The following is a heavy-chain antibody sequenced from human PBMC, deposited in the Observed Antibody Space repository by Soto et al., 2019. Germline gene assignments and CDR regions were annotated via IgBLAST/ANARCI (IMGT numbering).Heavy chain of an antibody. D-gene: IGHD4-17*01. CDR2: IYYSGST. J-gene: IGHJ4*02. V-gene: IGHV4-59*01. CDR1: GGSISSYY. Sequence: PSETLSLTCTVSGGSISSYYWSWIRQPPGKGPEWIGYIYYSGSTNYNPSLKSRVTISVDTSKNQFSLKLSSVTAADTAVYYCAREIRVSRTVTTEYYFDYWGQGTLVTVSS. CDR3: AREIRVSRTVTTEYYFDY.